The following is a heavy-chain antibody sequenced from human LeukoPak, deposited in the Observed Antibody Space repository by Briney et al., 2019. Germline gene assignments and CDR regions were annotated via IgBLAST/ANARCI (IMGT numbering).Heavy chain of an antibody. Sequence: GGSLRLSCAASGFTFSSYWMHWVRQAPGMGLVWVSRINTDGSSTSYADSVKGRFTISRDNAKNTLYLQMISLRAEDTAVYYCARAHPGYGGPFDYWGQGTLVTVSS. V-gene: IGHV3-74*01. J-gene: IGHJ4*02. CDR2: INTDGSST. CDR3: ARAHPGYGGPFDY. D-gene: IGHD4-23*01. CDR1: GFTFSSYW.